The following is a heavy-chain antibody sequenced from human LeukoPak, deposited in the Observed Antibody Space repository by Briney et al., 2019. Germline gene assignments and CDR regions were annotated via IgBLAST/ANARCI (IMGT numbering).Heavy chain of an antibody. CDR2: IYTSGST. CDR3: ASGGGYDSSGYYPLPFDY. CDR1: GGPISSGSYY. J-gene: IGHJ4*02. V-gene: IGHV4-61*02. D-gene: IGHD3-22*01. Sequence: PSQTLSLTCTVSGGPISSGSYYWSWIRQPAGKGLEWIGRIYTSGSTNYNPSLKSRVTISVDTSKNQFSLKLSSVTAADTAVYYCASGGGYDSSGYYPLPFDYWGQGTLVTVSS.